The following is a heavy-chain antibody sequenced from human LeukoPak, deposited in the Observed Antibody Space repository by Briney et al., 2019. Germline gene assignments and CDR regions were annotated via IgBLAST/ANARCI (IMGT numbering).Heavy chain of an antibody. D-gene: IGHD3-22*01. CDR1: GGSISRIIYY. V-gene: IGHV4-39*07. J-gene: IGHJ4*02. Sequence: SETLSLTCTVSGGSISRIIYYWGWIRQPPGKGLEWIGSIYYTGSTYYTPSLRSRVTISVDTSKNQFSLKLSSVTAADTAVYYCARGYYYDSSVYFDYWGQGTLVPVSS. CDR2: IYYTGST. CDR3: ARGYYYDSSVYFDY.